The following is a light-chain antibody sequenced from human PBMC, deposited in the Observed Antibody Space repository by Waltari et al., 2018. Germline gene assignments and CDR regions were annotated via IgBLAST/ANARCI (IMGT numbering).Light chain of an antibody. V-gene: IGLV2-14*03. Sequence: QSALTQPASVSGSPGQSISISCTGTSRDVGYDNYVSWYQQHPGQAPKLMIYNVTKRPSGVSNLFSGSKSGIPASLTISGLQAEDEADYYCISYTTRRLWVFGGGTQLTVL. CDR3: ISYTTRRLWV. J-gene: IGLJ3*02. CDR2: NVT. CDR1: SRDVGYDNY.